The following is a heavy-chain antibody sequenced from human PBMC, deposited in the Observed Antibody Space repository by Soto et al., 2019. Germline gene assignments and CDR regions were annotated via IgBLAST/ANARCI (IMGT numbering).Heavy chain of an antibody. Sequence: VSVKVSFKASGYTFTDYYMHWVRQAPGQGLEWMGWINPNSGGTNYAQKFQGRVTMTRDTSISTAYMELSRLRSDDTAVYYCARKLELRGSYYYYYDMDVWGQGTTVTVSS. CDR3: ARKLELRGSYYYYYDMDV. V-gene: IGHV1-2*02. D-gene: IGHD1-7*01. CDR1: GYTFTDYY. CDR2: INPNSGGT. J-gene: IGHJ6*02.